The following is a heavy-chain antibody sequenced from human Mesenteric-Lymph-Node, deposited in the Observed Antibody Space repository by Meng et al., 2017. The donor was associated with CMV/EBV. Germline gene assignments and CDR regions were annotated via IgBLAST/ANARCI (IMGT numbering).Heavy chain of an antibody. V-gene: IGHV3-74*01. Sequence: GGSLRLSCAASGFTFSNYWMHWVRQAPGKGLVWVSRINTDGTSTTYADAVRGRFTISRDNAKNTLYLEMKNLRAEDTAVYSCASFDLYYYSGMDVWGQGTTVTVSS. J-gene: IGHJ6*02. CDR2: INTDGTST. CDR3: ASFDLYYYSGMDV. CDR1: GFTFSNYW.